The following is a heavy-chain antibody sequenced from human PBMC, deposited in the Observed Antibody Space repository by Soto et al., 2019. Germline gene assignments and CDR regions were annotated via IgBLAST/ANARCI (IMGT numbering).Heavy chain of an antibody. V-gene: IGHV3-74*01. J-gene: IGHJ3*01. Sequence: EVHVVESGGGLAQPGGSLRLSCAASEFTFTDYWMHWVRQAPGKGVVWVSRIRGDGNSINYADFVRGRFTISRDNAKNTLYLQMSSLRVEDTAVYYCARGVRGHYGFDVWGQGTRVTVSS. CDR1: EFTFTDYW. CDR3: ARGVRGHYGFDV. D-gene: IGHD3-10*01. CDR2: IRGDGNSI.